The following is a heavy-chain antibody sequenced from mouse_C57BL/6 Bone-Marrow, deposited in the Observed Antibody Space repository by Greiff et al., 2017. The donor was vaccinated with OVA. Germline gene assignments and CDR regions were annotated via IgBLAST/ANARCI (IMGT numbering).Heavy chain of an antibody. Sequence: VQLQQPGAELVKPGSSVKLSCKASGYTFTSYWMHWVKQRPGQGLEWIGMINPNSGSTNYNEKFKSKTTLTVDKSSNTAYMQLSSLTSEDSAVYYCARGDYSWTYWGQGTLVTVSA. CDR2: INPNSGST. D-gene: IGHD2-12*01. V-gene: IGHV1-64*01. CDR3: ARGDYSWTY. J-gene: IGHJ3*01. CDR1: GYTFTSYW.